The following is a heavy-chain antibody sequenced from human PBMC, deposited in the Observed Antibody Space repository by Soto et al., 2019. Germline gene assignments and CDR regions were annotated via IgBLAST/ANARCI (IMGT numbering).Heavy chain of an antibody. Sequence: SETLSLTCTVSGGTIRSSNYYWAWIRQPPGKGLEWIGSIDYSGSTYYNPSLKSRVTISVDTSKNHFSLKLGSATAADTALYYCSRRAPEGFDPWGQGTLVTVSS. V-gene: IGHV4-39*02. CDR3: SRRAPEGFDP. J-gene: IGHJ5*02. CDR1: GGTIRSSNYY. CDR2: IDYSGST.